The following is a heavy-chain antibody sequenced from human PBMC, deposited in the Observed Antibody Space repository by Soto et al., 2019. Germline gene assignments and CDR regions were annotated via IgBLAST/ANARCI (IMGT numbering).Heavy chain of an antibody. CDR3: ASGSGWYDY. Sequence: QVQLVQSGAEVKKPGASVKVSCKASGYTFTSYYMHWVRQATGQGLEWMGIINPSGGSTTYAQKYRGRVTMTRDTSTSTVYMELSSLRSEDTAVYYCASGSGWYDYWGQGTLVTDS. CDR1: GYTFTSYY. V-gene: IGHV1-46*01. J-gene: IGHJ4*02. D-gene: IGHD6-19*01. CDR2: INPSGGST.